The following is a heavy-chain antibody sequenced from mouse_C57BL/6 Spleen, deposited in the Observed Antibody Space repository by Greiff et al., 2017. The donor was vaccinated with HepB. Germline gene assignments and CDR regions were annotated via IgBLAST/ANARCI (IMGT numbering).Heavy chain of an antibody. V-gene: IGHV1-42*01. D-gene: IGHD2-1*01. CDR1: GYSFTGYY. Sequence: EVQLQQSGPELVRPGASVTISCKASGYSFTGYYMNWVKQSPEKSLEWIGAINPSTGGTTYNQKFKAKATLTVDKSSSTAYMQLKSLTSEDSAVYYCVTYGIYEGFAYWGQGTLVTVSA. J-gene: IGHJ3*01. CDR3: VTYGIYEGFAY. CDR2: INPSTGGT.